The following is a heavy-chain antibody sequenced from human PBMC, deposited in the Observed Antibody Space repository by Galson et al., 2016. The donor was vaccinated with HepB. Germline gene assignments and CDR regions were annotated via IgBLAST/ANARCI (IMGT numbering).Heavy chain of an antibody. Sequence: SVKVSCKASGYTLTSYGINWVRQAPGEGLEWMGWTSGYNGNTNYAQKLQGRVTMTTDTSTNTAYTELRSLRYADTAVYYCAVMAVAGYDYWGQGTLVTVSS. D-gene: IGHD6-19*01. CDR2: TSGYNGNT. J-gene: IGHJ4*02. CDR3: AVMAVAGYDY. CDR1: GYTLTSYG. V-gene: IGHV1-18*04.